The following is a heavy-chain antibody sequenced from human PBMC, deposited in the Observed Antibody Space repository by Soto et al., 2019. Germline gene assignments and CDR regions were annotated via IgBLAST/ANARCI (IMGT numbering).Heavy chain of an antibody. Sequence: EVQLVESGGVVVQPEGSLRLSCAASGFTFDDYTMHWVRQAPGKGLEWVSLISWDGGSTYYADSVKGRFTISRDNSKNSLYLQRNSLRIEDTALDYCAKERGGGATSWGQGTLVTVSS. D-gene: IGHD1-26*01. CDR2: ISWDGGST. V-gene: IGHV3-43*01. J-gene: IGHJ4*02. CDR1: GFTFDDYT. CDR3: AKERGGGATS.